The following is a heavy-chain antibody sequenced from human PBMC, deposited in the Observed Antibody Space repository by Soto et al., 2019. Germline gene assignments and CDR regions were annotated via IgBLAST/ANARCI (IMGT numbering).Heavy chain of an antibody. Sequence: QVQLVQSGAEVKKPGASVKVSCKASGYTFTNFGISWVRQAPGQGLEWMGWISAYNGNTNYAQNFQGRVSKPTYTSTSTAYMEVRSLEFDYTTLYYWSRQGTSNDYWGQGTLVTVSS. CDR3: SRQGTSNDY. J-gene: IGHJ4*02. CDR1: GYTFTNFG. V-gene: IGHV1-18*01. CDR2: ISAYNGNT. D-gene: IGHD3-10*01.